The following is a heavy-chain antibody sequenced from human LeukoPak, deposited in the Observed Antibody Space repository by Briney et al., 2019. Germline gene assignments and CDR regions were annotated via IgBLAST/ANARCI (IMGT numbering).Heavy chain of an antibody. V-gene: IGHV3-30*02. CDR3: AKEGAASWDVDV. CDR1: GFIFIGYG. CDR2: IRPDGHNK. J-gene: IGHJ6*04. Sequence: GGSLRLSCTASGFIFIGYGMHWVRQAPGKGPEWVAFIRPDGHNKYYADSVKGRFMISRDNSKNTVDLQMNSLRGDDTAMYYCAKEGAASWDVDVWGKGTTVTVSS. D-gene: IGHD3-3*02.